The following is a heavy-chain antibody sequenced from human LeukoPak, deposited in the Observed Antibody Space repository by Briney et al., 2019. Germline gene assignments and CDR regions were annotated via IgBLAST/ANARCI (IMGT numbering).Heavy chain of an antibody. V-gene: IGHV3-7*01. CDR2: IKQDGSEK. D-gene: IGHD3-10*02. J-gene: IGHJ6*04. CDR3: AEHGITMIGGV. CDR1: GFTFSSYW. Sequence: GGSLRLSCVASGFTFSSYWMSWVRQAPGKGLECVADIKQDGSEKYYVDSVKGRFTISRDNAKNSLYLQMNSLRAEDTAVYYCAEHGITMIGGVWGKGTTVIISS.